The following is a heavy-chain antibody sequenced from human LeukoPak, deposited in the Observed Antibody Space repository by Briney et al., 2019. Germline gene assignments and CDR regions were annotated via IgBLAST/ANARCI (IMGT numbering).Heavy chain of an antibody. Sequence: GGSLRLSCAASGFTFSSYATHWVRQAPGKGLEWVAVISYDGSNKYYADSVKGRFTISRDNSKNTLYLQMNSLRAEDTAVYYCAGGYSGYGFDPWGQGTLVTVSS. CDR3: AGGYSGYGFDP. J-gene: IGHJ5*02. V-gene: IGHV3-30*04. D-gene: IGHD5-12*01. CDR2: ISYDGSNK. CDR1: GFTFSSYA.